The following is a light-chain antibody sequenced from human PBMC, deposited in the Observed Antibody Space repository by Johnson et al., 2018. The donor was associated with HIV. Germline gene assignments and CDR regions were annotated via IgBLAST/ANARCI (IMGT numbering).Light chain of an antibody. CDR1: SSNIGNNY. J-gene: IGLJ1*01. Sequence: QSVLTQPPSVSAAPGQRVTISCSGSSSNIGNNYVSWYQQLPGTAPKLLIYENNKRPSGIPDRFSGSKSGPSATLGITGLQPGDAADYYCGTWDNSLNTGAVFGPGTKVTVL. V-gene: IGLV1-51*02. CDR2: ENN. CDR3: GTWDNSLNTGAV.